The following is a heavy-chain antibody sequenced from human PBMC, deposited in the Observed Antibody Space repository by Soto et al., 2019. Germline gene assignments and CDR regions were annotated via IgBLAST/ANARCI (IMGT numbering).Heavy chain of an antibody. CDR1: GGSFSGYY. CDR3: ARGKADYDFWSGYFSVQLDY. Sequence: SETLSLTCAVYGGSFSGYYWSWIRQPPGKGLEWIGEINHSGSTNYNPSLKSRVTISVDTSKNQFSLKLSSVTAADTAVYYCARGKADYDFWSGYFSVQLDYWGQGTLVTVSS. V-gene: IGHV4-34*01. CDR2: INHSGST. J-gene: IGHJ4*02. D-gene: IGHD3-3*01.